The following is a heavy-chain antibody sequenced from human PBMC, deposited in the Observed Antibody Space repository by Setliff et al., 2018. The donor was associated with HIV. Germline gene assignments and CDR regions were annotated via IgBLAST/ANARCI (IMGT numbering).Heavy chain of an antibody. CDR1: GGSISSGGYY. CDR2: IFYSGST. V-gene: IGHV4-31*03. Sequence: KPSETLSLTCTVSGGSISSGGYYWSWIRQHPGKGLEWIGYIFYSGSTYYNPSLKSRVTISVDTSKNLFSLKLTSVSAADTAVYYCARARALTRGGKAYYFDYWGQGTLVTVSS. J-gene: IGHJ4*02. CDR3: ARARALTRGGKAYYFDY. D-gene: IGHD3-10*01.